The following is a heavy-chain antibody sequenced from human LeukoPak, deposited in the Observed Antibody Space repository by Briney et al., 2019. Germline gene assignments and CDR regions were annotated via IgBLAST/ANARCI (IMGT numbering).Heavy chain of an antibody. CDR2: MYYSGST. J-gene: IGHJ4*02. Sequence: SETLSLTCTGSGDSISTYYWSWIRQPPWKGLEWIGYMYYSGSTNYNPSLKSRVTISLDTPKNQFSLRLNSVTAADTAVYYCARGVAGYGPYDYWGQGTLVTVSS. CDR1: GDSISTYY. V-gene: IGHV4-59*01. CDR3: ARGVAGYGPYDY. D-gene: IGHD5-12*01.